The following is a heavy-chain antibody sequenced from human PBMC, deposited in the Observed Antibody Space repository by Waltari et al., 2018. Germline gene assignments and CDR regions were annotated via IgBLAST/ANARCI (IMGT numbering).Heavy chain of an antibody. V-gene: IGHV7-4-1*02. J-gene: IGHJ4*02. Sequence: QVQLVQSGSELKKPGASVKVSCKASGYIFTNYAMNWVRQSPGQGLEWMGWINTETGNPTYAQRCRGRFVFAVDTSVSTASLQISSLKAEDTAVYYCARGIQLWGRGSWYFDNWGQGTLVTVSS. CDR1: GYIFTNYA. CDR2: INTETGNP. D-gene: IGHD3-16*01. CDR3: ARGIQLWGRGSWYFDN.